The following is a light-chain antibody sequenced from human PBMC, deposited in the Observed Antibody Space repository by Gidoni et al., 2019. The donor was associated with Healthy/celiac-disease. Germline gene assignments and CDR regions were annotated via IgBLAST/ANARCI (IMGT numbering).Light chain of an antibody. CDR1: QSISSW. CDR3: QQYNTEGT. CDR2: QAS. V-gene: IGKV1-5*03. J-gene: IGKJ1*01. Sequence: DIQMTQSPSTLSASVGDRVTITCRASQSISSWLAWFQQKPGKAPKLLIYQASNLERGVPSRFSGSGSGTEFTLTISSLQPDDFATYYCQQYNTEGTFGQXTYVEVK.